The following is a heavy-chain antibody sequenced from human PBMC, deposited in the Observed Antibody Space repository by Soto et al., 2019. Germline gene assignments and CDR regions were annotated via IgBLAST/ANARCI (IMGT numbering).Heavy chain of an antibody. Sequence: EVQLVESGGGLVQPGRSLRLSCAASGFTFDDYAMHWVRQAPGKGLEWVSGISWNSGSIGYADSVKGRFTISRDNAKNSLYLQMNSLRAEDTALYYCAKDRDSSPSGIDYWGQGTLVTVSS. D-gene: IGHD6-6*01. CDR2: ISWNSGSI. J-gene: IGHJ4*02. CDR3: AKDRDSSPSGIDY. V-gene: IGHV3-9*01. CDR1: GFTFDDYA.